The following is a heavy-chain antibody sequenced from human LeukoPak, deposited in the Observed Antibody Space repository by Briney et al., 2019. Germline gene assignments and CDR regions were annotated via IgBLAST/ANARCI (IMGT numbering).Heavy chain of an antibody. CDR3: ARDNGGWFDS. CDR2: IKQGGREE. V-gene: IGHV3-7*03. CDR1: EFIFSDYL. Sequence: RGALRVSCVASEFIFSDYLMSWVRQAPGKGLEWVANIKQGGREEKYVGSVKGRFAISRDDAKSTLYLQMNSLSGDDTAVYYCARDNGGWFDSWGRGTLVIVSS. J-gene: IGHJ5*01. D-gene: IGHD3-10*01.